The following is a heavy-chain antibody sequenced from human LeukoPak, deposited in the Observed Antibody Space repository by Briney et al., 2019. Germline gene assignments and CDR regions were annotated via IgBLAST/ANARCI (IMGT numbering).Heavy chain of an antibody. CDR3: ARQGRGYSYGYGGLFAFDI. J-gene: IGHJ3*02. CDR1: GGSISSSSYY. Sequence: SETLSLTCTVSGGSISSSSYYWGWIRQPPGKGLEWIGSIYYSGSTYYNPSLKSRVTISVDTSKTQFSLKLSSVTAADTAVYYCARQGRGYSYGYGGLFAFDIWGQGTMVTVSS. D-gene: IGHD5-18*01. V-gene: IGHV4-39*01. CDR2: IYYSGST.